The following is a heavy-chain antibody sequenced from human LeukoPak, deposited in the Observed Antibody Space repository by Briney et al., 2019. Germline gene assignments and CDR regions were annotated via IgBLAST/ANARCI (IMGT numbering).Heavy chain of an antibody. CDR3: ARGRYYYDSSGYPYYFDY. V-gene: IGHV3-30*04. Sequence: GGSLRLSRAASGFTLRSYAMHWVRAAPGKGREGVAVISYDGCNKSYADSVKGRFTISRDNSKNTLYLQMSSLRAEDTALYYCARGRYYYDSSGYPYYFDYWGQGTLVTVSS. CDR1: GFTLRSYA. D-gene: IGHD3-22*01. J-gene: IGHJ4*02. CDR2: ISYDGCNK.